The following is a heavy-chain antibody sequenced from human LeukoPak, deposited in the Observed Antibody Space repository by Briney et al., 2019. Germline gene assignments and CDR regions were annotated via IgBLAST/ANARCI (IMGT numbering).Heavy chain of an antibody. D-gene: IGHD2-15*01. J-gene: IGHJ4*02. CDR1: GYTLTELS. Sequence: ASVKVSCKVSGYTLTELSMHWVRQAPGKGLEWMGGFDPEDGETIYAQKFQGRVTTTEDTSTDTAYMELSSLRSEDTAVYYCATDWGVVVDWGQGTLVTVSS. CDR3: ATDWGVVVD. V-gene: IGHV1-24*01. CDR2: FDPEDGET.